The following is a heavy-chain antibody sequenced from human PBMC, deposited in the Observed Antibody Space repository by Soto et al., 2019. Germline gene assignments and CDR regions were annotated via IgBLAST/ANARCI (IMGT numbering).Heavy chain of an antibody. V-gene: IGHV3-30-3*01. CDR1: GFTFSSYA. J-gene: IGHJ6*02. D-gene: IGHD1-7*01. CDR3: ARDQGGTTLYYHGMDV. Sequence: QVQLVESGGGVVQPGRSLRLSCAASGFTFSSYAMHWVRQAPCQGLEWVALISYDGSNKYYADSVKGRFTISRDNSKNTLYLQMNSLRPEDTAVYHCARDQGGTTLYYHGMDVWGQGTTVTVSS. CDR2: ISYDGSNK.